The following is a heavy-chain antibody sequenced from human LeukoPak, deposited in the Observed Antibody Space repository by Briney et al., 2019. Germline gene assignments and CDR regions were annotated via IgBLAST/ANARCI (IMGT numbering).Heavy chain of an antibody. D-gene: IGHD3-22*01. CDR3: ARHDLYYDSSGYYPSFDY. V-gene: IGHV4-39*01. CDR1: GGSISSSSYY. Sequence: SETLSLTCTVSGGSISSSSYYWGWIRQPPGKGLEWIGSIYYSGSTYYNPSLKSRVTISVDTSKNQSSLKLSSVTAADTAVYYCARHDLYYDSSGYYPSFDYWDQGTLVTVSS. J-gene: IGHJ4*02. CDR2: IYYSGST.